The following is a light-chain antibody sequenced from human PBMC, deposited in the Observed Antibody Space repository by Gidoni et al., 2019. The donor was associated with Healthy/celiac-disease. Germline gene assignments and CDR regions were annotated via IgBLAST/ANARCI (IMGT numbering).Light chain of an antibody. CDR1: QSVYSN. V-gene: IGKV3-15*01. Sequence: EIVMTQSPATLSVSPGERATLSCRASQSVYSNLAWYQQKPGQAPRLLIFDSSTRATGIPARFSGSGSGTEFTLTISSLQSEDFAVYYCQQYNNWPPYTFXQXTKLEIK. CDR2: DSS. J-gene: IGKJ2*01. CDR3: QQYNNWPPYT.